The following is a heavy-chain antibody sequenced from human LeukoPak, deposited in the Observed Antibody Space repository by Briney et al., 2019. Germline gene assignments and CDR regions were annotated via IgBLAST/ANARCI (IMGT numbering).Heavy chain of an antibody. Sequence: SSETLSLTCTVSGGSISSSSYYWGWLRQPPGKGLEWIGSIYYSGSTYYNPSLKGRVTISVDTSKNQFSLKLSSVTAADTAVYYCASYDSSGYYFGYWGQGTLVTVSS. CDR1: GGSISSSSYY. D-gene: IGHD3-22*01. V-gene: IGHV4-39*01. CDR2: IYYSGST. J-gene: IGHJ4*02. CDR3: ASYDSSGYYFGY.